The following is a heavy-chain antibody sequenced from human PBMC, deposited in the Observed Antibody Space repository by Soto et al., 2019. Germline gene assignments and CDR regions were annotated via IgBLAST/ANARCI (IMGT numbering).Heavy chain of an antibody. CDR2: ISDSGSST. CDR3: AKHDILAGYYYSDY. D-gene: IGHD3-9*01. V-gene: IGHV3-23*01. CDR1: GFTFSSYA. Sequence: GGSLRLSCAASGFTFSSYAMSWVRQAPGKGLEWVSGISDSGSSTYYADSVKGRFTISRDNSKNTLYLQMNSLRAEDTAVYYCAKHDILAGYYYSDYWGQGSLVTVS. J-gene: IGHJ4*02.